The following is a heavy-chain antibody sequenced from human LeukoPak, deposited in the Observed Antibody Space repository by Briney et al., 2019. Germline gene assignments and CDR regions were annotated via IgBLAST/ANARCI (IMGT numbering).Heavy chain of an antibody. Sequence: TGESLKISCKGSGYSSTSYWIGWVRQMPGKGLEWMGIIYPGDFDTRYSPSFQGQVTISADKSISTAYLQWSSLKASDTAMYYCARPQWPRAVDAFDIWGQGTMVTVSS. D-gene: IGHD6-19*01. J-gene: IGHJ3*02. CDR2: IYPGDFDT. CDR1: GYSSTSYW. V-gene: IGHV5-51*01. CDR3: ARPQWPRAVDAFDI.